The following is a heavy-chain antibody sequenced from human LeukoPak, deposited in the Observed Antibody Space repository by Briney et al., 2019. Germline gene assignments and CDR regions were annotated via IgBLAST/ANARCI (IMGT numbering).Heavy chain of an antibody. CDR2: IYYSGST. CDR3: ARDRDSVRALVGATDGDDAFDI. Sequence: SETLSLTCTVSGGSISSSSYYWGWIRQPPGKGLEWIGSIYYSGSTYYNPSLKSRVTISVDTSKNQFSLKLSSVTAADTAVYYCARDRDSVRALVGATDGDDAFDIWGQGTMVTVSS. J-gene: IGHJ3*02. CDR1: GGSISSSSYY. V-gene: IGHV4-39*02. D-gene: IGHD1-26*01.